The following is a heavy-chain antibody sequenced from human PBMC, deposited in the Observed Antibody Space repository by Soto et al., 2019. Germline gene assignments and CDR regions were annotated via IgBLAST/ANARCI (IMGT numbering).Heavy chain of an antibody. V-gene: IGHV3-66*01. Sequence: GGSLRLSCAASGFTVSSNYMSWVRQAPGKGLEWVSVLYSGGSTYYADSVRGRFTISRDNSKNTLYLQMNSLRAEDTAVYYCASRPGVVVPAAMPPLDYWGQGTLVTVSS. D-gene: IGHD2-2*01. CDR1: GFTVSSNY. CDR3: ASRPGVVVPAAMPPLDY. J-gene: IGHJ4*02. CDR2: LYSGGST.